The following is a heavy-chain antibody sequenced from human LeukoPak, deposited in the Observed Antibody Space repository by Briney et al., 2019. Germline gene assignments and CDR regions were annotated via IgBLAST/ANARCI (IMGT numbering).Heavy chain of an antibody. Sequence: GGSLRLSCAASGFTFSSYWMSWVRQAPGKGLEWVANIKQDGSEKYYVDSVKGRFTISRDNSKNTLYLQMNSLRAEDTAVYYCARRVPAAMYYYYYYMDVWGKGTTVTISS. CDR2: IKQDGSEK. CDR3: ARRVPAAMYYYYYYMDV. CDR1: GFTFSSYW. V-gene: IGHV3-7*03. J-gene: IGHJ6*03. D-gene: IGHD2-2*01.